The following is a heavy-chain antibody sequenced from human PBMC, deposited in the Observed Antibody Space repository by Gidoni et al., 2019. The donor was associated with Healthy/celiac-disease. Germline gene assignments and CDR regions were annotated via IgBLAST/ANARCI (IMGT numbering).Heavy chain of an antibody. D-gene: IGHD2-15*01. J-gene: IGHJ4*02. CDR3: ARAYCSGGSWYSYFDY. CDR1: AGSISSSSYY. V-gene: IGHV4-39*01. Sequence: QLPLLESGPGLAKPSEPLSTTCPASAGSISSSSYYWGWLRQPPGKGLEGIGSVYNSGSTYNYPSLKSRVTISVDTTKNQFSLKLSAVTAADTAVYYCARAYCSGGSWYSYFDYWGQGTLVTVSS. CDR2: VYNSGST.